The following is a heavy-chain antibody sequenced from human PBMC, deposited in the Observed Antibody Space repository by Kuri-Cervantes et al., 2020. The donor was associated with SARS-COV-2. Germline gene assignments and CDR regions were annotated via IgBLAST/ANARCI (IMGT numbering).Heavy chain of an antibody. Sequence: ASVKVSCKASGYTFTSYGISWVRQAPGQGLEWMGWISAYNGNTNYAQKLQGRVTMTTDTSTSTAYMELRSLRSEDTAVYYCARDRETTLNGGWGLYYYYGMDVWGQGTTVTVSS. CDR1: GYTFTSYG. V-gene: IGHV1-18*01. J-gene: IGHJ6*02. D-gene: IGHD1-26*01. CDR3: ARDRETTLNGGWGLYYYYGMDV. CDR2: ISAYNGNT.